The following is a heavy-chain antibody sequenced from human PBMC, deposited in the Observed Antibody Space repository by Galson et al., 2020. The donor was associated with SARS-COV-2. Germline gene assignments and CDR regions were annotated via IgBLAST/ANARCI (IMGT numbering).Heavy chain of an antibody. J-gene: IGHJ3*02. D-gene: IGHD2-15*01. CDR2: INRDVSTT. V-gene: IGHV3-48*04. Sequence: GGSLRLSCAAAGFSFSSYCMSWVRHAPGKGLEWLSYINRDVSTTHIAESVTGRFTISRDNDQKSLFLQMKSLRAKDTAVYYCLRESAQIYPGGFDMWGRGTKVTVSS. CDR1: GFSFSSYC. CDR3: LRESAQIYPGGFDM.